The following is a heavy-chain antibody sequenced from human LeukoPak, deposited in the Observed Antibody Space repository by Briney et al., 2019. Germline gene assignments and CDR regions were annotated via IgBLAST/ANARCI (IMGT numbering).Heavy chain of an antibody. V-gene: IGHV5-51*01. CDR1: GYSFTSYW. Sequence: GESLKISCKGSGYSFTSYWIGWVRQMPGKGLEWMGIIYPGDSDTRYSPSFQGQVTISADKSISTAYLQWSSPKASDTAMYYCARHEAPDTYYYDSSPFDYWGQGTLVTVSS. J-gene: IGHJ4*02. CDR2: IYPGDSDT. CDR3: ARHEAPDTYYYDSSPFDY. D-gene: IGHD3-22*01.